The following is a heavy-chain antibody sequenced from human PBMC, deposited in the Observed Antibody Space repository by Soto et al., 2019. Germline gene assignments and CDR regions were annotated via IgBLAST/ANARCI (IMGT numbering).Heavy chain of an antibody. CDR2: FSGRDATT. CDR3: VRTIVGATKGGWFDP. D-gene: IGHD1-26*01. Sequence: EVQLVESGGGLVQPGGSLRLSCVASGFTFRSYTMSWVRQAPGKGLEWVSSFSGRDATTYYADSVKGRFTISRDNSKNTLYLQMNSLRAEDTALYFCVRTIVGATKGGWFDPWGQGALVTVSS. V-gene: IGHV3-23*04. CDR1: GFTFRSYT. J-gene: IGHJ5*02.